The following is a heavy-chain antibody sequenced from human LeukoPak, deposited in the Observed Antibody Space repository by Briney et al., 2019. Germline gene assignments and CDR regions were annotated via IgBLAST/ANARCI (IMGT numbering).Heavy chain of an antibody. Sequence: GGSLRLSCAASGFTFSSYWMHWVRQAPGKGLVWVSRINSDGSSTSHADSVKGRFTISRDNAKNTLYLQMNSLRAEDTAVYYCARVGRYSGSYPTFDYWGQGTLVTVSS. CDR1: GFTFSSYW. J-gene: IGHJ4*02. V-gene: IGHV3-74*01. D-gene: IGHD1-26*01. CDR3: ARVGRYSGSYPTFDY. CDR2: INSDGSST.